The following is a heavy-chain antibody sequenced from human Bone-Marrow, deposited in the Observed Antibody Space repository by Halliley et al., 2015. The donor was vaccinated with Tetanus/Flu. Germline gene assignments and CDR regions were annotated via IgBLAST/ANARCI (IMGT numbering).Heavy chain of an antibody. D-gene: IGHD3-22*01. Sequence: LSLTCAASEFTFSSYAMTWVRQAPGKGLEWVASISASASRTYHADFVKGRFTVSRDNSKNTLYLQMNSLGDGDSAVYFCVKDRGPHYYDICGYGAFDLWGQGMVVPLSS. CDR2: ISASASRT. J-gene: IGHJ3*01. V-gene: IGHV3-23*01. CDR1: EFTFSSYA. CDR3: VKDRGPHYYDICGYGAFDL.